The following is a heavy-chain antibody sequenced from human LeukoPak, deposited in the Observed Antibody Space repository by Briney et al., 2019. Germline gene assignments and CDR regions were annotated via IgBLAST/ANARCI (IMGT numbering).Heavy chain of an antibody. D-gene: IGHD6-19*01. Sequence: GGSLRLSCAVSGFTFSGYWMSWVRQAPGKGLGWVANIDQGGSVKYYADSVKGRFTISRDNAKNSLYLQMNSLRAEDTAVYYCARESRQWLVLGGVDYWGQGILVTVSS. V-gene: IGHV3-7*01. CDR3: ARESRQWLVLGGVDY. CDR1: GFTFSGYW. J-gene: IGHJ4*02. CDR2: IDQGGSVK.